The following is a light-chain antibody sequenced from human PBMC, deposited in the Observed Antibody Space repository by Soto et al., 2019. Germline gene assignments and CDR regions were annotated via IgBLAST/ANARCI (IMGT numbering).Light chain of an antibody. CDR3: QQYNSYPWT. CDR2: KAS. CDR1: QSIGSW. J-gene: IGKJ1*01. V-gene: IGKV1-5*03. Sequence: DIPMTQSPSTLSASVGDRVTITCRASQSIGSWLAWYQQKPGKAPNLLIYKASSLGSGVPSRFSGSGSGTEFTLTISSLQPDDFATYYCQQYNSYPWTFGQGTKVEIK.